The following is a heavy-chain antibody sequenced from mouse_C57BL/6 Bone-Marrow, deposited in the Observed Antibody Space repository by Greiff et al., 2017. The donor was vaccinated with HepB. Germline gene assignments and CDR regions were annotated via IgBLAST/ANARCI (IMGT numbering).Heavy chain of an antibody. J-gene: IGHJ4*01. CDR1: GYTFTDYN. CDR3: ARRGQLRNYAMDY. D-gene: IGHD3-2*02. V-gene: IGHV1-22*01. CDR2: INPNNGGT. Sequence: EVKLVESGPELVKPGASVKMSCKASGYTFTDYNMHWVKQSHGKSLEWIGYINPNNGGTSYNQKFKGKATLTVNKSSSTAYMELRSLTSEDSAVYYCARRGQLRNYAMDYWGQGTSVTVSS.